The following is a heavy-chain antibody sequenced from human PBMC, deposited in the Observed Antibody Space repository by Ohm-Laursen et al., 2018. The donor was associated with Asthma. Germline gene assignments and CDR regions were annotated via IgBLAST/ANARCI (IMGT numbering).Heavy chain of an antibody. CDR1: GFTFSSYS. CDR3: ARDKMVQGVLDY. CDR2: IAYDGSSK. V-gene: IGHV3-30-3*01. Sequence: SLRLSCAASGFTFSSYSMHWVRQAPGKGLEWVAVIAYDGSSKYYADSVKGRFTISRDNSKNTLYLQMNSLRAEDTAVYYCARDKMVQGVLDYWGQGTLVTVSS. D-gene: IGHD3-10*01. J-gene: IGHJ4*02.